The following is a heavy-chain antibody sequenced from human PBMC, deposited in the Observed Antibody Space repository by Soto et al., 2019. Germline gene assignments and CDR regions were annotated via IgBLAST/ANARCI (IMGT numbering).Heavy chain of an antibody. V-gene: IGHV5-10-1*01. D-gene: IGHD1-1*01. J-gene: IGHJ6*02. CDR2: IDPSDSYT. CDR1: GYSFTSDW. CDR3: ARVGPGTTGTTYGMDV. Sequence: PGESLKISCKGSGYSFTSDWISWVRQMPVKGLEWMGRIDPSDSYTNYSPSFQGHVTISADKSISTAYLQWSSLKASDTAMYYCARVGPGTTGTTYGMDVWGQGTTVTVSS.